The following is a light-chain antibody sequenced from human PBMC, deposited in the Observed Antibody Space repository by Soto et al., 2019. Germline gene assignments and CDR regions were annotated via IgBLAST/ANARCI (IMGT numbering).Light chain of an antibody. V-gene: IGKV1-5*03. Sequence: DIPMTQSPSSLSASVGDTVTITCRASHSISSWSAWYQQKPGKAPKLLIYKASSLESGVPSRLSGSGSGTEFTLTISSLQPDDFATYYCQQRGAFGQGTKVDIK. CDR3: QQRGA. CDR2: KAS. J-gene: IGKJ1*01. CDR1: HSISSW.